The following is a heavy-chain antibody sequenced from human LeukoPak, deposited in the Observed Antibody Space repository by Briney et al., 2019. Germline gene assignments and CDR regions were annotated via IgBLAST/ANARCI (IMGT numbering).Heavy chain of an antibody. CDR2: ISGSGGST. Sequence: GGSLRLSCAASGFTFSSYAMSWVRQAPGKGLEWVSAISGSGGSTYYADSVKGRYTISRDNSKNTLYLQMNSLRAEDTAVYYCAKDGIQGVMVAILFDYWGQGTLVTVSS. V-gene: IGHV3-23*01. CDR1: GFTFSSYA. J-gene: IGHJ4*02. D-gene: IGHD5-12*01. CDR3: AKDGIQGVMVAILFDY.